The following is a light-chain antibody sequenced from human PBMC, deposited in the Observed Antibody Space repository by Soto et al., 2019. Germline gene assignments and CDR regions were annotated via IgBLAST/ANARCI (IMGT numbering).Light chain of an antibody. CDR3: HNYNTLCT. V-gene: IGKV3-15*01. CDR2: GAS. J-gene: IGKJ1*01. Sequence: EIVMTQSPATLSVSPGERATLSCRASQSVSTNLAWYQQKPGQAPRPLIYGASTRATGIPARFSGSGYGTEITLTIISQQSEVYAGDYYHNYNTLCTFGQGTKVEIK. CDR1: QSVSTN.